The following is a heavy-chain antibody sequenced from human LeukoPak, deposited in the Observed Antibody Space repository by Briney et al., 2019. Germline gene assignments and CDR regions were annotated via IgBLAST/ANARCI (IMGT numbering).Heavy chain of an antibody. CDR1: GFTLSSYS. Sequence: GGSLRLSCAASGFTLSSYSMNWVRQAPGKGLEWVSYISSSSSTIYYADSVKGRFTISRDNAKNSLYLQMNSLRAEDTAVYYCARDEAVAGYDYWGQGTLVTVSS. J-gene: IGHJ4*02. CDR2: ISSSSSTI. CDR3: ARDEAVAGYDY. D-gene: IGHD6-19*01. V-gene: IGHV3-48*01.